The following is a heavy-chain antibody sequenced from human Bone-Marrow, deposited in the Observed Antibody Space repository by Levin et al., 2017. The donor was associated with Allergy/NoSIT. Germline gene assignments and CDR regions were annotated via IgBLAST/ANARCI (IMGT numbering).Heavy chain of an antibody. Sequence: GGSLRLSCKASGGTFSNYVISWVRQAPGQGLEWMGRITPIQNITSYTESLQGRVTIAADKSTSTAYMELSRLRSEDTAVYYCARGPLRLGEISFFYYYMDVWGTGTTVTVSS. J-gene: IGHJ6*03. CDR1: GGTFSNYV. CDR2: ITPIQNIT. CDR3: ARGPLRLGEISFFYYYMDV. V-gene: IGHV1-69*04. D-gene: IGHD3-16*02.